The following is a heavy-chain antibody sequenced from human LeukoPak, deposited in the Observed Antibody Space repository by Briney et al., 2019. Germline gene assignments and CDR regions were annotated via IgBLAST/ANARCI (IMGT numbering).Heavy chain of an antibody. Sequence: GASVKVSCKASGYTFTDYYMHWVRQAPGQGLEWMGWINPNSGGTNYAQKFQGWVTMTRDTSISTAYMELSRLRSDDTAVYYCARDQDYGEGVVQYYFDYWGQGTLVTVSS. D-gene: IGHD4-17*01. V-gene: IGHV1-2*04. CDR3: ARDQDYGEGVVQYYFDY. J-gene: IGHJ4*02. CDR1: GYTFTDYY. CDR2: INPNSGGT.